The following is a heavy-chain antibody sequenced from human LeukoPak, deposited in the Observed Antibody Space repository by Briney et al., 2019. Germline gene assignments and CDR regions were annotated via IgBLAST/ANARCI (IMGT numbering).Heavy chain of an antibody. CDR2: INHSGST. Sequence: SETLSLTCAVYGGSFSGYYWSWIRQPPGKGLEWIGEINHSGSTNYNPSLKSRVTISVDTSKNQFSLKLSSVTAADTAVYYCASQLDDYYDSTGYYTGFIDYWGPGTLVTVSS. D-gene: IGHD3-22*01. CDR3: ASQLDDYYDSTGYYTGFIDY. V-gene: IGHV4-34*01. CDR1: GGSFSGYY. J-gene: IGHJ4*02.